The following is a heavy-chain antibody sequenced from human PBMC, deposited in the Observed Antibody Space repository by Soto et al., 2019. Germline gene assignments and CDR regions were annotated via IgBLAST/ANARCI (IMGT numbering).Heavy chain of an antibody. CDR3: TRDEGGRYDNWFNP. CDR2: ISSGSAYI. D-gene: IGHD1-26*01. V-gene: IGHV3-21*01. CDR1: TVSSYS. J-gene: IGHJ5*02. Sequence: EVQLVESGGGLVKPGESLRLSCTFTVSSYSLNWVRQAPGKGLEWVSSISSGSAYIKYADSVKGRFTISRDNANNLLYLQMRSLRVDDSAVYYCTRDEGGRYDNWFNPWGQGTLVTVSS.